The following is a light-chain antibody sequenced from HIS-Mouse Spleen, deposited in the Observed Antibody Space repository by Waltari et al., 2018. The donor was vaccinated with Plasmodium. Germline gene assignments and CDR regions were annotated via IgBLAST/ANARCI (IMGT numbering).Light chain of an antibody. J-gene: IGKJ2*01. CDR3: QQYYSTPPYT. CDR1: QSVLYSSNNKTY. CDR2: WAS. V-gene: IGKV4-1*01. Sequence: DIVMTQSPDSLAVSLGERATINCKSSQSVLYSSNNKTYLAWYQPKPGQPPKLLIYWASTRESGVPNRFSGGGSGTDFTLTISSLQAEDVAVYYCQQYYSTPPYTFGQGTKLEIK.